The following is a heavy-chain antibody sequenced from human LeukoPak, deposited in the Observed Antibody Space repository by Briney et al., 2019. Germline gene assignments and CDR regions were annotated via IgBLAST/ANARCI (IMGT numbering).Heavy chain of an antibody. CDR3: AKQYFDWLLWGYYYYGMDV. V-gene: IGHV3-23*01. CDR2: ISGSGGST. J-gene: IGHJ6*02. Sequence: GGSLRLSCAASGFTFSSYAMHWVRQAPGKGLEWVSAISGSGGSTYYADSVKGRFTISRDNSKNTLYLQMNSLRAEDTAVYYCAKQYFDWLLWGYYYYGMDVWGQGTTVTVSS. CDR1: GFTFSSYA. D-gene: IGHD3-9*01.